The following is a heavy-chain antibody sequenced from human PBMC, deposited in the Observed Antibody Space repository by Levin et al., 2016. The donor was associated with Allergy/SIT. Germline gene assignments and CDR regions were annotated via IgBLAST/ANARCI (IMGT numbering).Heavy chain of an antibody. Sequence: GGSLRLSCAASGFTFSSYGMHWVRQAPGKGLEWVAVISYDGSNKYYADSVKGRFTISRDNSKNTLYLQMDSLRAEDTAVYYCADKRLRLSWGQGTLVTVSS. CDR2: ISYDGSNK. J-gene: IGHJ4*02. CDR3: ADKRLRLS. D-gene: IGHD3-16*01. V-gene: IGHV3-30*03. CDR1: GFTFSSYG.